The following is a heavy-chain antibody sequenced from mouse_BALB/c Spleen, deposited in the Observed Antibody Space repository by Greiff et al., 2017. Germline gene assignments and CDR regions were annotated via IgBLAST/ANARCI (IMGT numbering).Heavy chain of an antibody. J-gene: IGHJ2*01. CDR2: IRNRANGYTT. CDR3: ARGTCTLDY. CDR1: GFTFTDYY. V-gene: IGHV7-3*02. Sequence: EVKLVESGGGLVQPGGSLRLSCATSGFTFTDYYMSWVRQTPGKALEWLGFIRNRANGYTTEYSATVKGRFTISRDNSQSILYLQMNALRAEDSAAYYGARGTCTLDYWGQGTTLTVSS.